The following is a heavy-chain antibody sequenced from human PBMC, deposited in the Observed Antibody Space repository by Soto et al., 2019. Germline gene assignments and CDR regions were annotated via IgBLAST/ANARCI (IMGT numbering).Heavy chain of an antibody. CDR2: ISGSGGST. J-gene: IGHJ6*02. V-gene: IGHV3-23*01. CDR1: GFTFSSYA. CDR3: AKDSSVAGTMSHYYYYYGMDV. D-gene: IGHD1-1*01. Sequence: PVGSLRLSCAASGFTFSSYAMSWVRQAPGKWLEWVSAISGSGGSTYYADSVKGRFTISRDNSKNTLYLQMNSLRAEDTAVYYCAKDSSVAGTMSHYYYYYGMDVWGQGTTVTVSS.